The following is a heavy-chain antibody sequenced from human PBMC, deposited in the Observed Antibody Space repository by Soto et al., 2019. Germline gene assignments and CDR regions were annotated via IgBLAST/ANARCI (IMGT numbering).Heavy chain of an antibody. CDR1: GGSFSGYY. CDR3: ARAGMIFGVVIIDYYGMDV. J-gene: IGHJ6*02. D-gene: IGHD3-3*01. CDR2: INHSGST. V-gene: IGHV4-34*01. Sequence: SETLSLTCAVYGGSFSGYYWSWIRQPPGKGLEWIGEINHSGSTSYNPSLKSRVTISVDTSKNQLSLKPSSVTAADTAVYYCARAGMIFGVVIIDYYGMDVWGQGTTVT.